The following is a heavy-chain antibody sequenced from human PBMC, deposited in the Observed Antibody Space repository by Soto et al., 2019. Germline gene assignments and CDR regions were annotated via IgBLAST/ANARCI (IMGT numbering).Heavy chain of an antibody. CDR1: GDSVSSNTAS. Sequence: SQTLSLTCAISGDSVSSNTASWNWIRQSPSRGLEWLGRTYFRSKWYNDYAVSVKSRIIINPDTSNNQFSLQLNSVTPEATAVYFCEKGDNLGPKTGYSFDPWGQGIMVTVSS. CDR3: EKGDNLGPKTGYSFDP. V-gene: IGHV6-1*01. J-gene: IGHJ5*02. D-gene: IGHD2-15*01. CDR2: TYFRSKWYN.